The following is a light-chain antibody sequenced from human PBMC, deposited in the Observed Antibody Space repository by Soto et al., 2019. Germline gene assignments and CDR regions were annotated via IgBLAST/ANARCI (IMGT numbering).Light chain of an antibody. CDR2: DVS. J-gene: IGLJ1*01. CDR3: CSYAGSYTFV. CDR1: SSDVGGYNY. Sequence: QSVLTQPRSVSGSPGQSVTISCKGTSSDVGGYNYVSWYQQHPGKAPKLMIYDVSKRPSGVPDRFSGSKSGNTASLTISGLQAEDEADYYCCSYAGSYTFVFGTGTKVTVL. V-gene: IGLV2-11*01.